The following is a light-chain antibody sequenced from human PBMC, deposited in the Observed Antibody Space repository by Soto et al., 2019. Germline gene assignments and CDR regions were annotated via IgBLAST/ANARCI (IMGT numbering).Light chain of an antibody. V-gene: IGLV4-69*01. Sequence: QSVLTQSPSASASLGASVKLTCTLSSGHSSYAIAWHQQQPGKGPRYLMKLNSDGSHSKGDGIPDRFSGSSSGAERYLTISSLQSEDEADYYRQTWGTGTLVFGGGTKLTVL. CDR3: QTWGTGTLV. CDR1: SGHSSYA. J-gene: IGLJ2*01. CDR2: LNSDGSH.